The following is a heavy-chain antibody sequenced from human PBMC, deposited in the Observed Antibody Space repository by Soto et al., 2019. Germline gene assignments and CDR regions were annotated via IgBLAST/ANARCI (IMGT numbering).Heavy chain of an antibody. CDR2: INGSGNT. CDR1: GGPFRGYF. D-gene: IGHD3-16*01. J-gene: IGHJ4*02. CDR3: QGGDF. V-gene: IGHV4-34*01. Sequence: KPSETLSLTCAVSGGPFRGYFWSWIRQSPAKGLEWIGEINGSGNTYYNPSFKSRLTISVDTSTSQISLRLTSVTAADSAVYYCQGGDFWGQGTGSPSLQ.